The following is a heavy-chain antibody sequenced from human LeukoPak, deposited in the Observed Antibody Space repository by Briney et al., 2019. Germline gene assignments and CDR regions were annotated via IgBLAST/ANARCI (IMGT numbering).Heavy chain of an antibody. D-gene: IGHD6-25*01. CDR1: GFTFSSYA. Sequence: GGSLRLSCAASGFTFSSYAMSWVRQAPGKGLDWFSAISGSGDSTYYADSVKGRFTISRDSSKSTMYLQMTSLTAEDTAVYYCAKGSGTSRPYYLDYWGRGTLVTVSS. CDR2: ISGSGDST. CDR3: AKGSGTSRPYYLDY. J-gene: IGHJ4*02. V-gene: IGHV3-23*01.